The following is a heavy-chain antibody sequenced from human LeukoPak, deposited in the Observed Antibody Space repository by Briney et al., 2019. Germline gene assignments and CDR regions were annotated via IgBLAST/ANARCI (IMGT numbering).Heavy chain of an antibody. J-gene: IGHJ3*02. CDR2: IYYSGST. D-gene: IGHD6-19*01. Sequence: SETLSLTCTVSGVSISSGGYYWSWIRQHPGKGLEWIGYIYYSGSTSYNPSLKSRVTISLDTSKNQISLRLSSATAADTAVYYGAIDAVLPGYNSGWLGTFDIWGQGTMVT. CDR3: AIDAVLPGYNSGWLGTFDI. CDR1: GVSISSGGYY. V-gene: IGHV4-61*08.